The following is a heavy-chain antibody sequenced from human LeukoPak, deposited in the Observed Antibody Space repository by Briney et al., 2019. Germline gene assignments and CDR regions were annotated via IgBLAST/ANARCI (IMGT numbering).Heavy chain of an antibody. CDR1: GFTFSSYA. J-gene: IGHJ6*02. V-gene: IGHV3-23*01. CDR2: ISGSGGSI. D-gene: IGHD3-16*01. Sequence: GGSLRLSCAASGFTFSSYAMSWVRQAPGKGLEWVSAISGSGGSIYYADSVKGRFTISRDNSKNTLYLQMNSLRAEDTAVYYCAKGHVSYYYYGMDVWGQGTTVTVSS. CDR3: AKGHVSYYYYGMDV.